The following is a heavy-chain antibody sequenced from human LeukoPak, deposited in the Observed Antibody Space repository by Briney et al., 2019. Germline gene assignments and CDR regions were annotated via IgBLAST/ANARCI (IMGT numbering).Heavy chain of an antibody. D-gene: IGHD3-3*01. Sequence: PGGSLRLSCAASGFTFISYAMTWVRQAPGKGLEWVSAISGSGGTTYYADSVKGRFTISRDNSKNTLNLQMNSLRAEDTAVYYCAKDRDATGITGAIDIWGQGTMVTVSS. J-gene: IGHJ3*02. CDR1: GFTFISYA. CDR2: ISGSGGTT. V-gene: IGHV3-23*01. CDR3: AKDRDATGITGAIDI.